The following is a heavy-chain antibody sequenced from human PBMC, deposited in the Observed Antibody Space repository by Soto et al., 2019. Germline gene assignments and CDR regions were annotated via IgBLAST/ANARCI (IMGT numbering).Heavy chain of an antibody. CDR3: ARDRAVKGMRYYYGMDV. CDR1: GFTFSTYA. CDR2: ISSSSSYI. J-gene: IGHJ6*02. V-gene: IGHV3-21*01. Sequence: PGGSLRLSCAASGFTFSTYAMAWVRQAPGKGLEWVSSISSSSSYIYYADSVKGRFTISRDNAKNSLYLQMNSLRAEDTAVYYCARDRAVKGMRYYYGMDVWGQGTTVTVSS.